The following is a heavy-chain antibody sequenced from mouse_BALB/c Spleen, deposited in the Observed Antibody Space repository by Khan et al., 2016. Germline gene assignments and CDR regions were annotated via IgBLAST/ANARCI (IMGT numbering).Heavy chain of an antibody. CDR3: GRHYYGSNWYFDV. D-gene: IGHD1-1*01. Sequence: EVQLVESGGGLVQPKGSLKLPCAASGFTFNTYAMNWVRQASGKGLEWVARIRSKSNNYATYYADSVKDRFTISRDDSQSMLYLQMNNLKTEDKAMYYCGRHYYGSNWYFDVWGAGTTVTVSS. V-gene: IGHV10-1*02. CDR1: GFTFNTYA. CDR2: IRSKSNNYAT. J-gene: IGHJ1*01.